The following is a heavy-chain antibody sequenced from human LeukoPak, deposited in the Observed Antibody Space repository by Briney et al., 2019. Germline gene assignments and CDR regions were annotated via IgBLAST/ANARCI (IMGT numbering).Heavy chain of an antibody. Sequence: GGSLRLSCAASGFTFSSYSMNWVRQAPGKGLEWVSSISSSSSYIYYADSVKGRFTISRDNAKNSLYLQMNGLRAEDTAVYYCARDFNVLLWFGELRDYYYYGMDVWGQGTTVTVSS. CDR2: ISSSSSYI. V-gene: IGHV3-21*01. CDR1: GFTFSSYS. CDR3: ARDFNVLLWFGELRDYYYYGMDV. J-gene: IGHJ6*02. D-gene: IGHD3-10*01.